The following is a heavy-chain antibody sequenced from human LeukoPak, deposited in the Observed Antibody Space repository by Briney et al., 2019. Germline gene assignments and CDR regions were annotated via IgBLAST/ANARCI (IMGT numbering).Heavy chain of an antibody. D-gene: IGHD3-10*01. J-gene: IGHJ4*02. CDR2: IYHSGST. CDR1: GYSINSGYY. V-gene: IGHV4-38-2*02. CDR3: ARVGYSSSGNYYNDRGAFDY. Sequence: SETLSLTCTVSGYSINSGYYWGWIRQPPGKGLEWIGSIYHSGSTYYNPSLKSRVTISVDTSKNQFSLSLTSVTAADTAVYCCARVGYSSSGNYYNDRGAFDYWGQGTLVTVSS.